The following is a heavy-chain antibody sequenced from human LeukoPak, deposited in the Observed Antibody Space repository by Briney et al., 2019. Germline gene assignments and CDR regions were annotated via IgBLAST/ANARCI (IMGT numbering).Heavy chain of an antibody. J-gene: IGHJ4*02. Sequence: PGGSLRLSCAASGLTFSSSLMTWVRQTPGKGLEWVANIKEDGSEKYYVDSVKGRFTISRDNAKNSLYLQMNSLRAEDTALYYCATDVGADWGQGTLVTVSS. V-gene: IGHV3-7*01. CDR3: ATDVGAD. CDR1: GLTFSSSL. CDR2: IKEDGSEK.